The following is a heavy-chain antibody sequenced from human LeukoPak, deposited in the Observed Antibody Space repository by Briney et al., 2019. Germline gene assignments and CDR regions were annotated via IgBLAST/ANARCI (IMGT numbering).Heavy chain of an antibody. V-gene: IGHV1-18*01. J-gene: IGHJ4*02. CDR2: ISAFNGNT. Sequence: GASVTVSCKASGYMFNIYGISWVRQAPGQGLEWMGWISAFNGNTNYARNFQDRVTMTTDTSTGTAYMELTSLRSDDTAVYYCARSPPSTGYDRFDTWGQGTLVTVSS. CDR3: ARSPPSTGYDRFDT. D-gene: IGHD5-12*01. CDR1: GYMFNIYG.